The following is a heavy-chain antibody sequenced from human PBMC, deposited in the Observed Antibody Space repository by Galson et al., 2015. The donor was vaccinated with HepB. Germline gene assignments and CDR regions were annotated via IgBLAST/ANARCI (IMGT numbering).Heavy chain of an antibody. V-gene: IGHV1-3*01. Sequence: QRPEWMGWINGGNGYTEYSQKFQGRVTITRDTSANTVYMKLSSLRSEDTAVYYCARWSPSGASDDALDVWGQGTTVTVSS. J-gene: IGHJ3*01. CDR2: INGGNGYT. CDR3: ARWSPSGASDDALDV. D-gene: IGHD1-26*01.